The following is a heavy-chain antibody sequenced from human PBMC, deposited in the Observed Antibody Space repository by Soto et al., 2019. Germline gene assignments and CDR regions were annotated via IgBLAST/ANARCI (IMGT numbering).Heavy chain of an antibody. V-gene: IGHV4-31*03. CDR3: ARSSTSANYFDY. J-gene: IGHJ4*02. CDR2: IYYSGST. Sequence: QVQLQESGPGLVKPSQTLSLTCTVSGGSISSGGYYWSWIRQHPGKGLEWIGYIYYSGSTYYNPSLKSRVTISVDTAKNQFSLKLSSVTAADTAVYYCARSSTSANYFDYWGQGTLVTVSS. CDR1: GGSISSGGYY. D-gene: IGHD2-2*01.